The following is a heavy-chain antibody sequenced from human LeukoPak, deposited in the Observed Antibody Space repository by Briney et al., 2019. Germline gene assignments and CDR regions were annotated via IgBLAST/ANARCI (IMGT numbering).Heavy chain of an antibody. Sequence: GGSLRLSCSASGFTFSSYAMSWVRQAPGKGLEWVSAISGSGGSTYYADSVKGRFTISRDNSKNTLYLQMNSLRAEDTAVYYCAKGEYYDSSGPFDYWGQGTLVTVSS. CDR1: GFTFSSYA. D-gene: IGHD3-22*01. CDR2: ISGSGGST. J-gene: IGHJ4*02. V-gene: IGHV3-23*01. CDR3: AKGEYYDSSGPFDY.